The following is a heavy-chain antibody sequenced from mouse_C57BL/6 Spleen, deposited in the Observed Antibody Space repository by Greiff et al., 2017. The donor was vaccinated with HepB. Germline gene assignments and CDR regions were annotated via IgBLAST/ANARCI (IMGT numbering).Heavy chain of an antibody. CDR1: GFSLTSYG. J-gene: IGHJ2*01. CDR2: IWSGGST. CDR3: ARSRPITTVVASNWVHFDY. V-gene: IGHV2-2*01. D-gene: IGHD1-1*01. Sequence: VQRVESGPGLVQPSQSLSITCTVSGFSLTSYGVHWVRQSPGKGLEWLGVIWSGGSTDYNAAFISRLSISKDNSKSQVFFKMNSLQADDTAIYYCARSRPITTVVASNWVHFDYWGQGTTLTVSS.